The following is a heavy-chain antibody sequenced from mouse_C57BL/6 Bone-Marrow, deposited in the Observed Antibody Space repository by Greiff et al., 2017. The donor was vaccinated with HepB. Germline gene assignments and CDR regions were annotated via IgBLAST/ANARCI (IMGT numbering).Heavy chain of an antibody. CDR1: GFTFSSYG. D-gene: IGHD6-1*01. Sequence: EVKVVESGGDLVKPGGSLKLSCAASGFTFSSYGMSWVRQTPDKRLEWVATISSGGSYTYYPDSVKGLFTISRDNAKNTQYLQMSSLKSEDKAMYYCAKHNPYWGQGTLVTVSS. V-gene: IGHV5-6*01. CDR2: ISSGGSYT. J-gene: IGHJ3*01. CDR3: AKHNPY.